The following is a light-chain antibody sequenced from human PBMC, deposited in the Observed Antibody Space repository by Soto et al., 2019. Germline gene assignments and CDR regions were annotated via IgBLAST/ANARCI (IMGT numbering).Light chain of an antibody. Sequence: EIVLTQSPATLSLSPGERATLSCRASQSVSSYLAWYQQKPGQAPRLLIYDAYNRATGIQDRFSGSGSGTDFTLTIRRLEPEDFAVYYCKQYGSSPRTFGLGTKVDIK. CDR3: KQYGSSPRT. V-gene: IGKV3-20*01. J-gene: IGKJ1*01. CDR2: DAY. CDR1: QSVSSY.